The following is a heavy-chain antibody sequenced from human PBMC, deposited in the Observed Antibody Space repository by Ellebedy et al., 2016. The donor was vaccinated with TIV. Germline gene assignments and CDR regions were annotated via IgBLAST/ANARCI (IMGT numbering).Heavy chain of an antibody. V-gene: IGHV3-7*01. D-gene: IGHD4-17*01. CDR3: ATDGSYGDYRPPTHAFVM. J-gene: IGHJ3*02. CDR2: INQDGSDK. Sequence: GGSLRLSCGASGFSFRNYWMTWVCQAPGKGLEWVANINQDGSDKYYEDSVKGRFTIARDNAKNSLYLQMSSLRVEDTAVYYCATDGSYGDYRPPTHAFVMWGQGTMVAVSS. CDR1: GFSFRNYW.